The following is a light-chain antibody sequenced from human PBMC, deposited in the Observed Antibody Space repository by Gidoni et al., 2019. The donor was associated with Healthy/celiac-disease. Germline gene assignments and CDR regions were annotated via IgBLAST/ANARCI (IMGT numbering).Light chain of an antibody. Sequence: DIQITQSPSSLSASVGDRVTITCRASQSISSYLNWYQQKPGKAPKLLIYAASSLQSGVPSRFSGSGYGTDFTLTISSLQPEDFATYYCQQSYSTPRYTFGQGTKLEIK. CDR3: QQSYSTPRYT. CDR1: QSISSY. V-gene: IGKV1-39*01. CDR2: AAS. J-gene: IGKJ2*01.